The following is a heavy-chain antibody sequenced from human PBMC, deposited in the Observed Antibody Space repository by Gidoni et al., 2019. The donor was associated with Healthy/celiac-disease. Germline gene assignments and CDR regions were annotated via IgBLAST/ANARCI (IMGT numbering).Heavy chain of an antibody. CDR1: GGPISSSSYY. V-gene: IGHV4-39*01. J-gene: IGHJ4*02. D-gene: IGHD2-21*02. CDR2: IYYSGST. CDR3: ARQGVTQTFYFDY. Sequence: QLQLQESGPGLVKPSETLSLTCTVSGGPISSSSYYWGWIRQPPGKGLEWIGSIYYSGSTYYNPSLKSRVTISVDTSKNQFSLKLSSVTAADTAVYYCARQGVTQTFYFDYWGQGTLVTVSS.